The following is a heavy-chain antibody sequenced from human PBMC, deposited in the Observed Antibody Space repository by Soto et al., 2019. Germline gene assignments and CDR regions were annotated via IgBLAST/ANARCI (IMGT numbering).Heavy chain of an antibody. D-gene: IGHD2-15*01. V-gene: IGHV3-30*18. CDR2: ISYDGSNK. J-gene: IGHJ6*03. CDR1: GFTFSSYG. Sequence: QVQLVESGGGVVQPGRSLRLSCAASGFTFSSYGMHWVRQAPGKGLEWVAVISYDGSNKYYADSVKGRFTISRDNSKNTLYLQMNSLRAEDTAVYYCAKDWCSGGSCYYYYYMDVWGKGTTVTVSS. CDR3: AKDWCSGGSCYYYYYMDV.